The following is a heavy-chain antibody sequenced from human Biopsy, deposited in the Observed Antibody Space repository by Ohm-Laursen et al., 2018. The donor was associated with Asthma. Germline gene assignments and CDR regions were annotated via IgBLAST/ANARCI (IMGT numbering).Heavy chain of an antibody. D-gene: IGHD7-27*01. V-gene: IGHV4-30-4*01. Sequence: SQTLSLTCTVSGGSISSDDYYWSWIRQAPGKGLEWIAYIYSSGDTYYSPSLKSRVSISLDTSKNQFSLRLTSVTAADTAVYYCARWGSFGFDYWGQGTLVTVSS. CDR3: ARWGSFGFDY. J-gene: IGHJ4*02. CDR1: GGSISSDDYY. CDR2: IYSSGDT.